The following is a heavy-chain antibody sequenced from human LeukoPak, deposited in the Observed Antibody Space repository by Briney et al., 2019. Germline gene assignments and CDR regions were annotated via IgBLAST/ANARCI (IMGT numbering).Heavy chain of an antibody. CDR1: GGTFSSYA. CDR3: ASGEMATTTEGYYYMDV. D-gene: IGHD5-24*01. CDR2: IIPIFGTA. V-gene: IGHV1-69*13. Sequence: SVKVSCKXSGGTFSSYAISWVRQAPGQGLEWMGGIIPIFGTANYAQKFQGRVTITADESTSTAYMELSSLRSEDTAVYYCASGEMATTTEGYYYMDVWGKGTTVTVSS. J-gene: IGHJ6*03.